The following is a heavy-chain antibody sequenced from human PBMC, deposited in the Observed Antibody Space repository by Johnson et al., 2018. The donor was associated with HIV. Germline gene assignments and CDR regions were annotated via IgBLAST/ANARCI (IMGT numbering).Heavy chain of an antibody. CDR1: GFTFSSYA. D-gene: IGHD6-6*01. CDR3: AKDRGSSSGWDAFDI. V-gene: IGHV3-30*04. J-gene: IGHJ3*02. CDR2: VSYDGSNK. Sequence: QVQLVESGGGLVQPGGSLKLSCAASGFTFSSYAMHWVRQAPGKGLEWVAVVSYDGSNKYYADSVKGRFTISRDNSKNTLYLQMNSLRAEDTAVYYCAKDRGSSSGWDAFDIWGQGTMVTVSS.